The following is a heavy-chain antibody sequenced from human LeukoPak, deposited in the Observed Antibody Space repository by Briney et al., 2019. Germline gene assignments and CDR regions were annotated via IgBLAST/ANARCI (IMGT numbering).Heavy chain of an antibody. D-gene: IGHD4-17*01. J-gene: IGHJ4*02. CDR2: IRYDGSIK. CDR1: GFTFSSYG. Sequence: PGGSLRLSCAPSGFTFSSYGMHWVHQAPGKVLEWVAFIRYDGSIKYYADSVKGRFTISRDNSKNTLYLQLNSLRAEDTAIYYCAREDYGDLDYWGQGTLVTVSS. CDR3: AREDYGDLDY. V-gene: IGHV3-30*02.